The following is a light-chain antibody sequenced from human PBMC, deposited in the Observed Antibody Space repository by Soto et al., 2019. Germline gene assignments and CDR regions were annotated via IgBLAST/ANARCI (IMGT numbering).Light chain of an antibody. V-gene: IGLV1-40*01. Sequence: QSVLTQPPSVSGAPGQRVTISCPGSSSNIGAGYDVNWYQQLPGTAPKLLIYDNSNRPSGVPDRFSGSKSGTSASLVITGLQAEDEADYYCQSYDSSLSSYVFGTGTKVTVL. CDR1: SSNIGAGYD. CDR2: DNS. J-gene: IGLJ1*01. CDR3: QSYDSSLSSYV.